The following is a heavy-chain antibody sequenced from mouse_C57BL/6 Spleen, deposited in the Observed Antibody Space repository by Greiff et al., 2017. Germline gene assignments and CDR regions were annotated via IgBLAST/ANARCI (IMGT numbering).Heavy chain of an antibody. CDR3: ARVIYYDNVGDAMGY. J-gene: IGHJ4*01. Sequence: QVQLQQPGAELVKPGASVTMSCKASGYTFTSYWITWVKQRPGQGLEWIGDIYPGSGSTNYHEKFKSKATLTVDTSSSTAYMQHSSLTSEDSAVYYCARVIYYDNVGDAMGYWGQGTSVTVSS. CDR1: GYTFTSYW. CDR2: IYPGSGST. V-gene: IGHV1-55*01. D-gene: IGHD2-4*01.